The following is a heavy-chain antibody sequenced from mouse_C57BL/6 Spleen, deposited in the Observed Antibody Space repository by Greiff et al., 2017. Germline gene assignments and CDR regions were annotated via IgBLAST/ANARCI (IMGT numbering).Heavy chain of an antibody. CDR1: GYAFSSYW. V-gene: IGHV1-80*01. Sequence: VKVVESGAELVKPGASVKISCKASGYAFSSYWMNWVKQRPGKGLEWIGQIYPGDGDTNYNGKFKGKATLTADKSSSTAYMQLSSLTSEDSAVYFCARGAYYSLYFDVWGTGTTVTVSS. J-gene: IGHJ1*03. CDR3: ARGAYYSLYFDV. CDR2: IYPGDGDT. D-gene: IGHD2-12*01.